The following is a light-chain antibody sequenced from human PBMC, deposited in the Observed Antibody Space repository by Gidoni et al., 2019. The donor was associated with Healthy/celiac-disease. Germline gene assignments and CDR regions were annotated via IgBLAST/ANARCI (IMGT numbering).Light chain of an antibody. J-gene: IGLJ2*01. CDR3: QSYDSGLSGVI. V-gene: IGLV1-40*01. Sequence: QSVLTQPPSVSGAPGQRVTISCTVSISNIGAGYDVPWYQQLPGTAPKLLISGNSNRPSGVPDRFSGSKSGTSASLAITGLQAEDEADYYCQSYDSGLSGVIFGGGTKLTVL. CDR1: ISNIGAGYD. CDR2: GNS.